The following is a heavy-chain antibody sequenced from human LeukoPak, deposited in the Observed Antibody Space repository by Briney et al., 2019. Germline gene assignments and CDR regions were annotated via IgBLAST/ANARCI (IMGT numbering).Heavy chain of an antibody. V-gene: IGHV1-8*03. Sequence: ASVKISCKASGYTFTSYDINWVRQAAGQGLEWMGWMNPNSGNTGYAQKFQGRVTITRNTSISTAYMELSSLRSEDTAVYYCARRKYYYDNSGYYFDYWGQGTLVTVSS. CDR1: GYTFTSYD. D-gene: IGHD3-22*01. CDR3: ARRKYYYDNSGYYFDY. CDR2: MNPNSGNT. J-gene: IGHJ4*02.